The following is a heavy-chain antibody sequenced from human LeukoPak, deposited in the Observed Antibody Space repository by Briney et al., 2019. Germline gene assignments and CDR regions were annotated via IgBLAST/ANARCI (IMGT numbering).Heavy chain of an antibody. CDR1: GFTFSNYW. CDR3: VSDSESRSGGDF. D-gene: IGHD1-26*01. V-gene: IGHV3-74*01. Sequence: GGSLRLSCAGSGFTFSNYWKHWVRQLPGKGLVWVSRIDRDGNRILYADSVRGRFTISRDNAKNALYLQMNSLRPEDTAMYYCVSDSESRSGGDFWGQGTLVTVSS. J-gene: IGHJ4*02. CDR2: IDRDGNRI.